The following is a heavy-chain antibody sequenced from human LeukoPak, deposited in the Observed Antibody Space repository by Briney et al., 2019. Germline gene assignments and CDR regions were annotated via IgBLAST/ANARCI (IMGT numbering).Heavy chain of an antibody. J-gene: IGHJ5*02. CDR1: GGSISTSNYY. V-gene: IGHV4-39*01. Sequence: SETLSLTCTVSGGSISTSNYYWGWIRQPPGKGLEWIGNIFYSGSTYYSPSVKSRVTISLDTSRNQFSLKLGSVTAADTAVYYCARNKYYYGSRNYGVPNWFDPWGQGTLVTVSS. CDR2: IFYSGST. CDR3: ARNKYYYGSRNYGVPNWFDP. D-gene: IGHD3-10*01.